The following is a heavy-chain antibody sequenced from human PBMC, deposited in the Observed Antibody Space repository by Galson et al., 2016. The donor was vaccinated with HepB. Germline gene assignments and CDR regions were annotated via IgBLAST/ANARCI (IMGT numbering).Heavy chain of an antibody. CDR2: AYYSGDT. Sequence: SETLSLTCTVSAGSIATTSYYWGWIRQPPGKGLEWIGSAYYSGDTRYNPSHQSRVNISFDTSKNQFSLKLTSVTAADTAVYYCARQVYILYYFDQWGQGTLVTVSS. CDR1: AGSIATTSYY. J-gene: IGHJ4*02. V-gene: IGHV4-39*01. D-gene: IGHD5/OR15-5a*01. CDR3: ARQVYILYYFDQ.